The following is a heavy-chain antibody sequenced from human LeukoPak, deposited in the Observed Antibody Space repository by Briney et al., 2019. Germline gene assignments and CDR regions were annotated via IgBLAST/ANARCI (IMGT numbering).Heavy chain of an antibody. Sequence: GGSLRLSCAASGFTFSSYSMNWVRQAPGKGLEWVSSISSSSSYIYYADSVKGRFTISRDNPKNSLYLQMNSLRAEDTAVYYCARDGHGDYGNDAFDIWGQGTMVTVSS. D-gene: IGHD4-17*01. CDR1: GFTFSSYS. V-gene: IGHV3-21*01. CDR3: ARDGHGDYGNDAFDI. J-gene: IGHJ3*02. CDR2: ISSSSSYI.